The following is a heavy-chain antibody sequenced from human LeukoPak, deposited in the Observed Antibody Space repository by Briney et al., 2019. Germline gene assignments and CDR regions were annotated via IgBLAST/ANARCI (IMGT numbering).Heavy chain of an antibody. J-gene: IGHJ6*02. CDR2: ISSNGGST. V-gene: IGHV3-64*04. CDR1: GFTFSSYI. Sequence: PGGSLRLSCSASGFTFSSYIMHWVRQAPGKGLEYVSAISSNGGSTYYADSVKGRFTISRDNSKNTLYLQMNSLRAEDTAVYYCARDLDPKYGMDVWGQGTTVTVSS. CDR3: ARDLDPKYGMDV.